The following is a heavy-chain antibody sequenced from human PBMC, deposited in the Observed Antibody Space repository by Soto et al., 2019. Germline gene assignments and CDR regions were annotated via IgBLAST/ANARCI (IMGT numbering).Heavy chain of an antibody. D-gene: IGHD1-7*01. Sequence: QAQLLQSGAEMKKPGASVKVSCKASGYTFINYFIHWVRQAPGQGLEWIGIVHPSRGTADYAQKFKSRVSLTTVMCTRTLYMYMSNLRSEDTAVYYCARPLIGNTVDLWGQGTTVIVSS. CDR2: VHPSRGTA. J-gene: IGHJ3*01. CDR1: GYTFINYF. V-gene: IGHV1-46*01. CDR3: ARPLIGNTVDL.